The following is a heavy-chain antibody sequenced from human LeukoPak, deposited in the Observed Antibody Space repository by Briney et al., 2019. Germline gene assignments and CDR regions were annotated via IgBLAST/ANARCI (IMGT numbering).Heavy chain of an antibody. CDR2: IRYDGSNK. V-gene: IGHV3-30*02. CDR3: APASELWQKIFGY. D-gene: IGHD5-18*01. J-gene: IGHJ4*02. Sequence: TGGSLRLSCAASGFTFSSYGMHWVRQAPGKGLEWVAFIRYDGSNKYYADSVKGRFTISRDNSKNTLYLQMNSLRAEDTAVYYCAPASELWQKIFGYWGQGTLVTVSS. CDR1: GFTFSSYG.